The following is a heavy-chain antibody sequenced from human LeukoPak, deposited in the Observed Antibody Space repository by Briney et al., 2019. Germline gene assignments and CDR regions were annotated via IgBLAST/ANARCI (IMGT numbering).Heavy chain of an antibody. V-gene: IGHV4-59*01. D-gene: IGHD6-19*01. CDR2: IYYSGST. J-gene: IGHJ6*02. CDR3: ARAGYSSGWAKYYYYYYGMDV. Sequence: PSETLSLTCTVSGGSISSYYWSWIRQPPGKGLEWIGYIYYSGSTNYNPSLKSRVTISVDTSKNQFSLKLSSVTAADTAVYYCARAGYSSGWAKYYYYYYGMDVWGQGTTVTVSS. CDR1: GGSISSYY.